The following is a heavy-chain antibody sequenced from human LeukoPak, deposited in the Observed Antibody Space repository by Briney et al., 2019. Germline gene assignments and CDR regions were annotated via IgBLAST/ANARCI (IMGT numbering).Heavy chain of an antibody. CDR2: INPNSGGT. J-gene: IGHJ6*02. D-gene: IGHD2-15*01. Sequence: GASVKVSCKASGYTFTGYYMHWVRQAPGQGLEWMGWINPNSGGTNYAQKFQGRVTMTRDTSISTAYMELSRLRSDDTAVYYCARDHPYCSGGSCYPPWEYYGMDVWGQGTTVTVSS. CDR1: GYTFTGYY. CDR3: ARDHPYCSGGSCYPPWEYYGMDV. V-gene: IGHV1-2*02.